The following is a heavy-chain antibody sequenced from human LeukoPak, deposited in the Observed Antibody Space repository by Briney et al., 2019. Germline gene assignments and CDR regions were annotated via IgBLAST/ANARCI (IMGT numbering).Heavy chain of an antibody. CDR2: ISGGGGST. J-gene: IGHJ4*02. Sequence: GGSLRLSCAAPGFTFSSYAMSWVRQAPGKGLEWVSVISGGGGSTYYADSVKGRFTISRDNSKNTLYLQMNSLRAEDTAVYHCATSTVITYYFDYWGQGTLVTVSS. V-gene: IGHV3-23*01. CDR3: ATSTVITYYFDY. D-gene: IGHD4-17*01. CDR1: GFTFSSYA.